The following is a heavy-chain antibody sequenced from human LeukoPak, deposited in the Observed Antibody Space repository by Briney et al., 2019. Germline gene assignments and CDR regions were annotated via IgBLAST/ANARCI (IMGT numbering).Heavy chain of an antibody. CDR2: ISSSSSYI. CDR1: GFTFSSYS. D-gene: IGHD6-19*01. Sequence: GGSLRLSCAASGFTFSSYSMNWVRQAPGKGLEWVSSISSSSSYIYYADSVKGRFTISRDNAKNSLYLQMNSLRAEDTAVYYCAPSGPWAVAFNYWGQGTLVTVSS. J-gene: IGHJ4*02. CDR3: APSGPWAVAFNY. V-gene: IGHV3-21*01.